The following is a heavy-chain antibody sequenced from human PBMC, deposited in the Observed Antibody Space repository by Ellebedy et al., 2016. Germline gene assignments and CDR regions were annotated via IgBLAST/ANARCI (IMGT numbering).Heavy chain of an antibody. CDR2: IYYSGGT. CDR3: ARGGYPDY. D-gene: IGHD5-12*01. Sequence: SETLSLXXTVSGGSISGYYWSWIRQPPGKGLEYIGHIYYSGGTNYNPSLKSRVTISVDTSKNQFSLKLSSVTAADTAVYYCARGGYPDYWGQGTLVTVSS. J-gene: IGHJ4*02. CDR1: GGSISGYY. V-gene: IGHV4-59*12.